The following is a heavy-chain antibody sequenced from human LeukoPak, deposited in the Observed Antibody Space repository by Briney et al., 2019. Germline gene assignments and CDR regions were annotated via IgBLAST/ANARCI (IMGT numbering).Heavy chain of an antibody. D-gene: IGHD3-22*01. CDR1: GFTFSGSA. CDR3: TRRYYFDSSGFYQDDY. V-gene: IGHV3-73*01. CDR2: IRSKANSYAT. Sequence: GGSLRLSCVASGFTFSGSAMHWVRQASGKGLEWVGRIRSKANSYATSYAASVKGRFTISRDDSKNTAYPQMNSLKTEDTAVYRCTRRYYFDSSGFYQDDYWGQGTLVTVSS. J-gene: IGHJ4*02.